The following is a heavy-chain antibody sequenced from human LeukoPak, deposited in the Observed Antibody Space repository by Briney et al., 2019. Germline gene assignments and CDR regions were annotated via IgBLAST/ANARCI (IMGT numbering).Heavy chain of an antibody. J-gene: IGHJ4*02. CDR1: GGSISSGSYY. D-gene: IGHD1-26*01. CDR3: ASSIVGATHVDY. V-gene: IGHV4-61*02. CDR2: IYTSGST. Sequence: SETLSLTCTVSGGSISSGSYYWSWIRQPAGKGLEWIGRIYTSGSTNYNPSLKSRVTISVDTSKNQFSLKLSSVTAADTAVYYCASSIVGATHVDYWGQGTLVTVSS.